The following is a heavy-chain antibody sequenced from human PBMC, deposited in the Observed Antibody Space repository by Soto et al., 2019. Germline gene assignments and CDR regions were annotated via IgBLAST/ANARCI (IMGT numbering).Heavy chain of an antibody. D-gene: IGHD6-19*01. Sequence: QLLESGPGLVKPSETLSLTCTVSGGSISSSSYYWGWIRQPPGKGLEWIGSIYYSGSTYYNPSLKSRVTISVDTSKNQXFLKLSSGTAADTAVYYCAREIAVAGDYYYYYGMDVWGQGTTVTVSS. CDR2: IYYSGST. V-gene: IGHV4-39*01. J-gene: IGHJ6*02. CDR3: AREIAVAGDYYYYYGMDV. CDR1: GGSISSSSYY.